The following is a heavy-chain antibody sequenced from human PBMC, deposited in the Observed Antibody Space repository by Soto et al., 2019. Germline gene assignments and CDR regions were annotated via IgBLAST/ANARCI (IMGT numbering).Heavy chain of an antibody. Sequence: QVQLQESGPGLVRPSGTLSLTCDVSNGSISSGNWWIWIRQPPGKGLEWIGEISQSGSTNYNPSLESQVTISLGKSKNHFSLKLTSVTAADTAVYYCARAWGGFDFRYFELWGRGTLVTVSS. CDR3: ARAWGGFDFRYFEL. J-gene: IGHJ2*01. CDR1: NGSISSGNW. D-gene: IGHD5-12*01. V-gene: IGHV4-4*02. CDR2: ISQSGST.